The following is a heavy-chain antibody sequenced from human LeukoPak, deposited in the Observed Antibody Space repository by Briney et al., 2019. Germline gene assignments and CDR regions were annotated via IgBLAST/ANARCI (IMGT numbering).Heavy chain of an antibody. Sequence: SQTLSLTCTVPGGSISSYYWSWIRQPAGKGLEWIGRIYSSGSTNYNPSLKSRVIMSVDTSKIQFSLKLNSVTAADTAVYYCARHFGGSYYYMDVWGKGTTVTVSS. J-gene: IGHJ6*03. CDR1: GGSISSYY. CDR3: ARHFGGSYYYMDV. CDR2: IYSSGST. V-gene: IGHV4-4*07. D-gene: IGHD3-10*01.